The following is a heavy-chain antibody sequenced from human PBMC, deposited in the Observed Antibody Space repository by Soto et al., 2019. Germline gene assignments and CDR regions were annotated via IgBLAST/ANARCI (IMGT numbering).Heavy chain of an antibody. D-gene: IGHD2-21*02. V-gene: IGHV1-46*01. CDR1: GDTFTDYY. J-gene: IGHJ4*02. Sequence: QVQLVQSGAEVKKPGASVKVSCKASGDTFTDYYIHWVRQAPGQGLEWMGTVNPSGGHTTYAQHFLGRMTMTRDTSTSTLYMELTSLTSEDTAVFYCARGGHVVVVTAALDYWGQGTLVTVSS. CDR3: ARGGHVVVVTAALDY. CDR2: VNPSGGHT.